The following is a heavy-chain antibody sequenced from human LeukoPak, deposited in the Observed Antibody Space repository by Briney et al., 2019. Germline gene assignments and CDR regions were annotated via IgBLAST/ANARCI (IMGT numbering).Heavy chain of an antibody. CDR2: IYYSGST. Sequence: TSSQTLSLTCTVSGGSISSGSYFWSWIRQPAGKGLEWIGSIYYSGSTYYNPSLKSRVTISVDTSKNQFSLKLSSVTAADTAVYYCAREGQQLARSDSWGQGTVVTVSS. CDR3: AREGQQLARSDS. D-gene: IGHD6-13*01. V-gene: IGHV4-39*07. CDR1: GGSISSGSYF. J-gene: IGHJ4*02.